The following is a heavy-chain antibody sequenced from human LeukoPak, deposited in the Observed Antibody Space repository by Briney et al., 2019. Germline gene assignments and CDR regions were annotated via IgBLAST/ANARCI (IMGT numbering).Heavy chain of an antibody. CDR2: ISSSSSTI. CDR3: AREGCSGGSCYLQWSGYYGMDV. CDR1: GFTFGDYA. Sequence: GGSLRLSCTASGFTFGDYAMSWFRQAPGKGLEWVSYISSSSSTIYYADSVKGRFTISRDNAKNSLYLQMNSLRAEDTAVYYCAREGCSGGSCYLQWSGYYGMDVWGQGTTVTVSS. D-gene: IGHD2-15*01. J-gene: IGHJ6*02. V-gene: IGHV3-48*01.